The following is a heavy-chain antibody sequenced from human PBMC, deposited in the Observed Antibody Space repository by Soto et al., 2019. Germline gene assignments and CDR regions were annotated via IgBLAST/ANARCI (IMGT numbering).Heavy chain of an antibody. Sequence: PGESLKISCKGSGYSFTSYWIGWVRQMPEKGLEWVGIIYPGDSDTRYSPSFQGQVTISADKSISTAYLQWSSLKASDTAMYYCARLIGIAAAGTKDFAYYGMDVWGQGTTVTVSS. CDR1: GYSFTSYW. J-gene: IGHJ6*02. D-gene: IGHD6-13*01. CDR3: ARLIGIAAAGTKDFAYYGMDV. V-gene: IGHV5-51*01. CDR2: IYPGDSDT.